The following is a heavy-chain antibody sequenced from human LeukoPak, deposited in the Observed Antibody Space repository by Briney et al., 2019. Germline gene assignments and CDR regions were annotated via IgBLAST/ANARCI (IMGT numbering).Heavy chain of an antibody. Sequence: ASVKVSCKASGYTFTNHYMYWVRQAPGQGLEWMGIINPSGGSTSYAQKFQGRVTMARDTSTRTVYMEVSSLRSEDTAVYYCARQGGYSSAIGMGYWGQGTLVTVSS. V-gene: IGHV1-46*01. J-gene: IGHJ4*02. D-gene: IGHD6-19*01. CDR3: ARQGGYSSAIGMGY. CDR2: INPSGGST. CDR1: GYTFTNHY.